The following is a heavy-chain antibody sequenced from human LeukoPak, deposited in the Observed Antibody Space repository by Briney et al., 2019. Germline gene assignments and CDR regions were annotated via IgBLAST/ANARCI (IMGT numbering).Heavy chain of an antibody. CDR3: ARGRRAAAGTALDY. Sequence: ASLRSSCKASGDTFTGDYMHWVRQAPGQGLEWMGWINPNSGGTNYAQKFQGRVTMTRDTSISTAYMELSRLRSDDTAVYYCARGRRAAAGTALDYWGQGTLVTVSS. V-gene: IGHV1-2*02. D-gene: IGHD6-13*01. CDR2: INPNSGGT. CDR1: GDTFTGDY. J-gene: IGHJ4*02.